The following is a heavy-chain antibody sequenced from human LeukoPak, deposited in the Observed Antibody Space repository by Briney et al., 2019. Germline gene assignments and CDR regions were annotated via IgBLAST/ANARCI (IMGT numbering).Heavy chain of an antibody. CDR2: INHSGST. CDR3: ARVYSSGYYYSAFDI. CDR1: GGCFSGDY. D-gene: IGHD3-22*01. J-gene: IGHJ3*02. V-gene: IGHV4-34*01. Sequence: SETLSLTCAVYGGCFSGDYWSWIRQPPGKGLEWIGEINHSGSTNYNPSLKSRVTISVDTSKNQFSLKLSSVTAADTAVYYCARVYSSGYYYSAFDIWGQGTMVTVSS.